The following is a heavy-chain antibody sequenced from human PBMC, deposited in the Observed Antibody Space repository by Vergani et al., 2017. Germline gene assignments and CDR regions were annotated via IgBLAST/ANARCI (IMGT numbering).Heavy chain of an antibody. Sequence: QVQLVESGGDLVKPGGSLRLYCAASGFTFSDYYMSWIRQAPGKGLEWVSYISSSGTTIYYADSLKGRFTIPRDNAKNSLYLQMNSLRAEDTAVYYCARTPVLLWFGELTHYFDYWGQGTLVTVSS. D-gene: IGHD3-10*01. J-gene: IGHJ4*02. V-gene: IGHV3-11*01. CDR2: ISSSGTTI. CDR3: ARTPVLLWFGELTHYFDY. CDR1: GFTFSDYY.